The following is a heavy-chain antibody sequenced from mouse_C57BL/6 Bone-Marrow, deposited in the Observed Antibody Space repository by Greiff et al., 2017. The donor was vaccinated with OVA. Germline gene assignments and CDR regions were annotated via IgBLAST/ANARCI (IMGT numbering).Heavy chain of an antibody. D-gene: IGHD4-1*01. CDR2: IWSGGST. Sequence: VQLQQSGPGLVQPSQSLSITCTVSGFSLTSYGVHWVRQSPGKGLEWLGVIWSGGSTDYNAAFISRLSISKDNSKSQVFFKMNSLQADDTAIYYCARLGRSFAYWGQGTLGTVSA. J-gene: IGHJ3*01. CDR1: GFSLTSYG. V-gene: IGHV2-2*01. CDR3: ARLGRSFAY.